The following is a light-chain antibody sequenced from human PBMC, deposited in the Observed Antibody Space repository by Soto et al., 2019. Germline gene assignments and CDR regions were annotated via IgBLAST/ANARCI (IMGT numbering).Light chain of an antibody. CDR3: MQALQTPYT. Sequence: DIVMTQSPLSLPVTPGEPASISCRSSQSLLHRNGYNYLDWYLQKPGQSPQLLIYLGSNRASGVPDRFSGSGSGTDFTLKISRVDTEDVGVYYCMQALQTPYTFGQGTKLEIK. V-gene: IGKV2-28*01. CDR2: LGS. CDR1: QSLLHRNGYNY. J-gene: IGKJ2*01.